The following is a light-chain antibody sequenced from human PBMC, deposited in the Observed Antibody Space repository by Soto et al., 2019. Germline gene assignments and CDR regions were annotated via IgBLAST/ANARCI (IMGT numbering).Light chain of an antibody. J-gene: IGKJ1*01. CDR1: QSLLHSNGYNY. CDR3: MQALQTPWT. V-gene: IGKV2-28*01. CDR2: LGS. Sequence: EIVMTQAPVSLPVSPGEPASISCRSSQSLLHSNGYNYLDWYLQKPGQSPQLLIYLGSNRASGVPDRFSGSGSGTDFTLKISRVEAEDVGVYYCMQALQTPWTFGQGTKVEIK.